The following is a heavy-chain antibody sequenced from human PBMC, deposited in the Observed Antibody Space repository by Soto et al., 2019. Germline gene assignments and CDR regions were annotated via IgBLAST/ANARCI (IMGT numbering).Heavy chain of an antibody. CDR2: IIPIPGKA. D-gene: IGHD2-2*01. Sequence: QVQLVQSGAEVKKPGSSVKVSCKASDGTFSSYAISWVRQAPGQGLEWMGGIIPIPGKANYAQKFQGRVTITADESTSTAYMELSSLRSEDTAVYYCARSQGSSTSLEIYYYYYYGMDVWGQGTTFTVSS. CDR3: ARSQGSSTSLEIYYYYYYGMDV. CDR1: DGTFSSYA. J-gene: IGHJ6*02. V-gene: IGHV1-69*01.